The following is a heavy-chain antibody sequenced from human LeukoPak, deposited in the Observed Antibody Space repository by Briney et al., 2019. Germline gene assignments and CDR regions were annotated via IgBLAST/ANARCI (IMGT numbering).Heavy chain of an antibody. CDR1: GFTFSTYN. CDR2: ITSSSSYI. D-gene: IGHD1-26*01. Sequence: PGGSLRLSCAASGFTFSTYNMNWVRHAPGKGLEWISSITSSSSYIYYADSVKGRFTTSRDNAKNSLYLQMNSLSPDDTAVYFCARDPYSGNYGNDYYYYMDVWGKGTTVTISS. J-gene: IGHJ6*03. CDR3: ARDPYSGNYGNDYYYYMDV. V-gene: IGHV3-21*06.